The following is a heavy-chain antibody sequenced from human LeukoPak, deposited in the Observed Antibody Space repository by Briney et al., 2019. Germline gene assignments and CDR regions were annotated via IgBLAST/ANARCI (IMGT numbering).Heavy chain of an antibody. CDR2: IYSSGST. Sequence: SETLSLTCTVSGGSISRYYWSWIRQPPGKGLEWIGYIYSSGSTNYNPSLKSRVTISVDTSKNQFSLKLTSVTAADTAVYYCARAGIPAAPCYFHYWGQGTLVTVSS. CDR3: ARAGIPAAPCYFHY. V-gene: IGHV4-59*01. CDR1: GGSISRYY. D-gene: IGHD6-13*01. J-gene: IGHJ4*02.